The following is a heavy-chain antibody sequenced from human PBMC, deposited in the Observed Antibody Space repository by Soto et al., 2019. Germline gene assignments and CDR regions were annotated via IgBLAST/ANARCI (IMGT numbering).Heavy chain of an antibody. CDR3: ARDGSDTGMANYYYYGMDV. D-gene: IGHD5-18*01. CDR2: INAGNGNT. V-gene: IGHV1-3*01. Sequence: ASVKGSCKASGYTFTSYAMHWVRQAPGQRLEWMGWINAGNGNTKYSQKFQGRVTITRDTSASTAYMELSSLRSEDTAVYYCARDGSDTGMANYYYYGMDVWGQGTTVTVSS. CDR1: GYTFTSYA. J-gene: IGHJ6*02.